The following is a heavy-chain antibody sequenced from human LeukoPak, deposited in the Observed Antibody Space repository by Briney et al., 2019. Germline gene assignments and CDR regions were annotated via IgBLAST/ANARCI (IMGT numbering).Heavy chain of an antibody. CDR2: INHSGST. J-gene: IGHJ5*02. Sequence: SETLSLTCAVYGGSFSGYYWSWIPQPPGKGLEWIGEINHSGSTNYNPSLKSRVTISVDTSKNQFSLKLSSVTAADTAVYYCAGGITMVRGVKTRNWFDPWGQGTLVTVSS. CDR1: GGSFSGYY. V-gene: IGHV4-34*01. D-gene: IGHD3-10*01. CDR3: AGGITMVRGVKTRNWFDP.